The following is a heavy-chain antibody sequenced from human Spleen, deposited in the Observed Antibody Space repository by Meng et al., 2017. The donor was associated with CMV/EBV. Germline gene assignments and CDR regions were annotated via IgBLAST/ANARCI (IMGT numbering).Heavy chain of an antibody. CDR3: ARRGGGGSSGVFDI. CDR1: GYIL. Sequence: ASVKVSCKGSGYILHWVRRAPGQGLEWMGSIDSNSGVTKYPQKFLGRVTMTRDTTISTVYMEMSSLRSDDTALYYCARRGGGGSSGVFDIWGQGTMVTVSS. CDR2: IDSNSGVT. J-gene: IGHJ3*02. V-gene: IGHV1-2*02. D-gene: IGHD3-16*01.